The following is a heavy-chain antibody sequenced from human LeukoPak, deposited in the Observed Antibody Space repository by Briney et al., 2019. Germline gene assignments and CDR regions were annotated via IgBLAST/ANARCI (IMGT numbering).Heavy chain of an antibody. J-gene: IGHJ4*02. Sequence: SETLSLTCTVSGGSISSGGYYWSWIRQPPGKDLEWIGYIYHSGSTYYNPSLKSRVTISVDTSKNQFSLKLSSVTAADTAVYYCVRALGDYDYVWGSYGYWGQGTLVTVSS. V-gene: IGHV4-30-2*01. D-gene: IGHD3-16*01. CDR1: GGSISSGGYY. CDR2: IYHSGST. CDR3: VRALGDYDYVWGSYGY.